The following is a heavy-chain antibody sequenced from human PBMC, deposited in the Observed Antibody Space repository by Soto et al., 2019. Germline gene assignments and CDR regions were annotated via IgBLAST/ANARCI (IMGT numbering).Heavy chain of an antibody. D-gene: IGHD2-2*01. V-gene: IGHV3-30-3*01. CDR2: ISYDGSNK. CDR3: ARDRDIVVVKAHVPMAFDP. CDR1: GFTFGSYA. Sequence: GGSLRLSCAASGFTFGSYAMHWVRQAPGKGLEWVAVISYDGSNKYYADSVKGRFTISRDNSKNTLYLQMNSLRAEDTAVYYCARDRDIVVVKAHVPMAFDPWGQGTLVTVSS. J-gene: IGHJ5*02.